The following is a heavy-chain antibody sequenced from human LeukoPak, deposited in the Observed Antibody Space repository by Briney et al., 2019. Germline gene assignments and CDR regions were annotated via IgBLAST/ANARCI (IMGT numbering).Heavy chain of an antibody. V-gene: IGHV4-34*01. CDR2: INHSGST. J-gene: IGHJ4*02. Sequence: SETLSLTCAVYGGSFSGYYWSWIRQPPGKGLEWIGEINHSGSTNYNPSLKSRVTISVDTSKNQFSLKLSSVTAADTAVYYCARRAGAYTHPYDYWGQGTLVTVSS. CDR3: ARRAGAYTHPYDY. CDR1: GGSFSGYY. D-gene: IGHD3-16*01.